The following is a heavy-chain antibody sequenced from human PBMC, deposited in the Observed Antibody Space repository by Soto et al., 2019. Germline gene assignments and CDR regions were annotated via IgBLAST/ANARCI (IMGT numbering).Heavy chain of an antibody. CDR3: AHLNPHGYYFDY. CDR2: VYWNDDK. V-gene: IGHV2-5*01. Sequence: QITLKEPGPTLVKPTQTLTLTCTFSGFSLSTSQVGVGWIRQPPGKALEWLAHVYWNDDKYYSLSLKSRLTIRKDTSKSQGVLTMPNMYPVDTPTYYCAHLNPHGYYFDYRGLGALVTVSS. CDR1: GFSLSTSQVG. J-gene: IGHJ4*02.